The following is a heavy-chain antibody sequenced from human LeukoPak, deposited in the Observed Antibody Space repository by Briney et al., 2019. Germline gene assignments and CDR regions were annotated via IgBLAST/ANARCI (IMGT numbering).Heavy chain of an antibody. Sequence: GGSLRLSCAASGFTFSAYGMHWVRQAPGKGLEWVAVISFDGGSKDYAESVRGRFTVSRDNSKNTLYLQMNSLRAEDTAVYYCVRGAYSSSWLNFDYWGQGTLVTVSS. V-gene: IGHV3-30*03. J-gene: IGHJ4*02. CDR2: ISFDGGSK. D-gene: IGHD6-13*01. CDR1: GFTFSAYG. CDR3: VRGAYSSSWLNFDY.